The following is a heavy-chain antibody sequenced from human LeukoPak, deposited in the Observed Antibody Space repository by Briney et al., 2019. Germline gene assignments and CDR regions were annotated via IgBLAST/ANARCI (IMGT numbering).Heavy chain of an antibody. CDR2: IIPIFGTA. Sequence: GASVKVSCKASGGTFSSYAISWVRQAPGQGLEWMGGIIPIFGTANYAQKFQGRVTITADESTSTAYMELSSLRSEDTAVYYCASQRLGGHIVVVPAASFDYWGQGTLVTVSS. CDR3: ASQRLGGHIVVVPAASFDY. D-gene: IGHD2-2*01. J-gene: IGHJ4*02. CDR1: GGTFSSYA. V-gene: IGHV1-69*13.